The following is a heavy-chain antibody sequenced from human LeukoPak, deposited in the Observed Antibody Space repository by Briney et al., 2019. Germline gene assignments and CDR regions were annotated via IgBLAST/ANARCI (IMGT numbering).Heavy chain of an antibody. CDR2: ISHDGGST. V-gene: IGHV3-23*01. Sequence: GGPLRLSCAASGFSFSSYAMSWVRQAPGKGLEWVSHISHDGGSTYYADSVKGRFTISRDNSKNTLYLQMSSLKDEDTAIYYCAKVKFYFDNWGQGTLVTVSS. CDR3: AKVKFYFDN. CDR1: GFSFSSYA. J-gene: IGHJ4*02.